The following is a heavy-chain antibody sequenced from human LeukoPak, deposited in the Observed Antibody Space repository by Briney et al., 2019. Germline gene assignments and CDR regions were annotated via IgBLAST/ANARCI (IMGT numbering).Heavy chain of an antibody. J-gene: IGHJ4*02. D-gene: IGHD3-9*01. CDR1: GFTFNNCW. CDR3: LAGYNY. Sequence: GGSLRLSCVASGFTFNNCWMTWVRQAPGKGLEWVANVKQDGSDKYYVDSVKGRFTISRDNAKNSLYLQLNSLRAEDTAVYYCLAGYNYWGQGTLVTVSS. V-gene: IGHV3-7*01. CDR2: VKQDGSDK.